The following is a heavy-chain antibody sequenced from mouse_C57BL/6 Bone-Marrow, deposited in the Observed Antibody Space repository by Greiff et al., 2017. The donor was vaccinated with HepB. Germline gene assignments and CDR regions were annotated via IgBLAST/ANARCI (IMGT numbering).Heavy chain of an antibody. Sequence: EVQLVESGGGLVQPGGSLKLSCAASGFTFSDYGMAWVRQAPRKGPEWVAFISNLAYSIYYADTVTGRFTISRENAKNTLYLEMSSLRSEDTAMYYCARPLYGSRYWYFDVWGTGTTVTVSS. CDR1: GFTFSDYG. CDR3: ARPLYGSRYWYFDV. V-gene: IGHV5-15*01. D-gene: IGHD1-1*01. CDR2: ISNLAYSI. J-gene: IGHJ1*03.